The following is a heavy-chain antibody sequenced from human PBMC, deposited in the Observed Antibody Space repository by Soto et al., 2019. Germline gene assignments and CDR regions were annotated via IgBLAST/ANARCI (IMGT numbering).Heavy chain of an antibody. Sequence: QLQLQESGSGLVRPSQTLSLTCAVSGGSISSGGYSWNWIRQPPGKGLEWIGYIYHSGSTRYNPSLKSRVTISVDKSKNQFSLKPSSVTAADTAVYYCARDQLEGNWFDPWGQGTLVTVSS. V-gene: IGHV4-30-2*01. J-gene: IGHJ5*02. CDR2: IYHSGST. CDR3: ARDQLEGNWFDP. CDR1: GGSISSGGYS. D-gene: IGHD1-1*01.